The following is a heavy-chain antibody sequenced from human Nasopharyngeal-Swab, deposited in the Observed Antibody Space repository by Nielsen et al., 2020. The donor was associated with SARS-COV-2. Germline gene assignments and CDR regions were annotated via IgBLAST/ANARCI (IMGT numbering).Heavy chain of an antibody. CDR3: ARDPGYGDYEIY. CDR2: ISYDGSNK. V-gene: IGHV3-30*04. J-gene: IGHJ4*02. D-gene: IGHD4-17*01. Sequence: GGSLRLSCAASGFTFSSYAMHWVRQAPGKGLEWVAVISYDGSNKYYADSVKGRFTISRDNSKNTLYLQMNSLRAEDTAVYYCARDPGYGDYEIYWGQGTLGTVSS. CDR1: GFTFSSYA.